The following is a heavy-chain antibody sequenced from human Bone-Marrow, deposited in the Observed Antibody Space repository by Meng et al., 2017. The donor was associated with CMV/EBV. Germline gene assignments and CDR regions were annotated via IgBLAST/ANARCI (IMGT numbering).Heavy chain of an antibody. CDR3: ARSYHTPSGRRWFDP. J-gene: IGHJ5*02. CDR2: IYSGGST. V-gene: IGHV3-53*01. Sequence: GGSLRLSCAASGLTVGDTYMSWVRQAPGKGLEWVSVIYSGGSTYYADSVKGRFTISRDNAKNSLYLQMNSLKTEDTAVYYCARSYHTPSGRRWFDPWGQGPLVTVSS. D-gene: IGHD3-3*01. CDR1: GLTVGDTY.